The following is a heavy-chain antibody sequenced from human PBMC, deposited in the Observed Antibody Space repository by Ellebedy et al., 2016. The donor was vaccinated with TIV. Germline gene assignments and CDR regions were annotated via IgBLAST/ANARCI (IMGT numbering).Heavy chain of an antibody. D-gene: IGHD2-15*01. CDR3: AKDRGALGFCSGGSCPFDY. CDR1: GSTFSDYY. V-gene: IGHV3-30*18. CDR2: ISYDGSNK. Sequence: GESLKISCAASGSTFSDYYMSWIRQAPGKGLEWVAVISYDGSNKYYADSVKGRFTISRDNSKNTLYLQMNSLRSEDTAVYYCAKDRGALGFCSGGSCPFDYWGQGTLVTVSS. J-gene: IGHJ4*02.